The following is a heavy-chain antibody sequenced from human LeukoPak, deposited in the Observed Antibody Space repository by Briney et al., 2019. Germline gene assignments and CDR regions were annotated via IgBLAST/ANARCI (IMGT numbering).Heavy chain of an antibody. J-gene: IGHJ4*02. CDR1: GGSISSSSYY. V-gene: IGHV4-39*01. D-gene: IGHD2-15*01. CDR2: IYYSGST. Sequence: PSETLSLTCTASGGSISSSSYYWGWIRQPPGKGLEWIGSIYYSGSTYYNPSLKSRVTISVDTSKNQFSLKLSSVTAADTAVYYCARLVLGSWDYWGQGTLVTVSS. CDR3: ARLVLGSWDY.